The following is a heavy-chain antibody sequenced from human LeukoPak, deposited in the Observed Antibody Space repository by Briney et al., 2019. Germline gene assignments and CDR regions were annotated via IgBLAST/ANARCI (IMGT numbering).Heavy chain of an antibody. V-gene: IGHV3-7*01. CDR3: VRDRGWFHFDL. Sequence: GGSLRLSCVASGFTLSSYWMTWIRQAPGKGLEWVANNKEDGTDKYYLDSLKGRFTISRDNTKNSLFLQLNSLRAEDTAVYYCVRDRGWFHFDLWGQGTLVTVSS. J-gene: IGHJ4*02. D-gene: IGHD3-10*01. CDR1: GFTLSSYW. CDR2: NKEDGTDK.